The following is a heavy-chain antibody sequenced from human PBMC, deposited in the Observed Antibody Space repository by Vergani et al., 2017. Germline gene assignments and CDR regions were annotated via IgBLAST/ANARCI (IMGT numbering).Heavy chain of an antibody. J-gene: IGHJ6*02. CDR2: VIPIFGTA. CDR3: ASREITIFGXVIIRGYYYYGMDV. V-gene: IGHV1-69*01. D-gene: IGHD3-3*01. Sequence: QVQLVQSGAEVKKPGSSVKVSCKASGGTFSSYAISWVRQAPGQGLEWMGGVIPIFGTANYARKFQGRVTITADESTSTAYMELSSLRSEDPAVYYCASREITIFGXVIIRGYYYYGMDVWGQGTTVTVSS. CDR1: GGTFSSYA.